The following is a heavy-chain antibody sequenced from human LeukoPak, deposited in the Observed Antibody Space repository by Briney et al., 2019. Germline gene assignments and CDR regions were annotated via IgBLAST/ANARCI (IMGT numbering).Heavy chain of an antibody. V-gene: IGHV5-51*01. J-gene: IGHJ4*02. D-gene: IGHD4-17*01. CDR3: AGARHGDYRWDY. CDR1: GYSFTNYW. Sequence: GASLKISCKDSGYSFTNYWIGWVRPMPGKGLEWMGIIHSADSNTKHSPSFQGQVTISADKSISTAYLQWSGLKASDTAMYYCAGARHGDYRWDYWGQGTLVTVSS. CDR2: IHSADSNT.